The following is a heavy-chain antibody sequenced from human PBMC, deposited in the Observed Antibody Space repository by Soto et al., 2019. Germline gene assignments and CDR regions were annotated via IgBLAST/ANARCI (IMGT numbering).Heavy chain of an antibody. CDR2: INSDGSST. CDR1: GLTFSSYW. J-gene: IGHJ4*02. Sequence: GGSLRLSCAASGLTFSSYWMHWVRQAPGKGLVWVSRINSDGSSTNYADSVKGRFTISRDNAKNTLYLQMNSLRAEDTAVYYCSRAYTVIPDYWGQGTLVIGSS. D-gene: IGHD4-17*01. CDR3: SRAYTVIPDY. V-gene: IGHV3-74*01.